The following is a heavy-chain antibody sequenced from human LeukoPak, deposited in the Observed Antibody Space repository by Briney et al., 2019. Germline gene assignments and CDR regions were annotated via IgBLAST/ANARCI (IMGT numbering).Heavy chain of an antibody. Sequence: SETLSLTCAVYGGSFSGYYWSWVRQPPGKGLEWIGEINHSGSTNYNPSLKSRVTISVDTSKNQFSLKLSSVTAADTAVYYCARRSHWGQGTLVTVSS. V-gene: IGHV4-34*01. CDR1: GGSFSGYY. CDR2: INHSGST. CDR3: ARRSH. J-gene: IGHJ4*02.